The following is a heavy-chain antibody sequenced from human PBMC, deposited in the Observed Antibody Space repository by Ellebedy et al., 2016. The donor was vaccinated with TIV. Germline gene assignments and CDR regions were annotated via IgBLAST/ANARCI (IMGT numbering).Heavy chain of an antibody. V-gene: IGHV4-34*01. Sequence: SETLSLTCAVYGGSFSGYYWSWIRQPPGKGLEWIGEINHSGSTNYNPSLKSRVTVSVDTSKNQFSLKLSSVTAADTAVYYCARGLGYGSGSNDAFDIWGQGTMVTVSS. D-gene: IGHD3-10*01. CDR3: ARGLGYGSGSNDAFDI. J-gene: IGHJ3*02. CDR2: INHSGST. CDR1: GGSFSGYY.